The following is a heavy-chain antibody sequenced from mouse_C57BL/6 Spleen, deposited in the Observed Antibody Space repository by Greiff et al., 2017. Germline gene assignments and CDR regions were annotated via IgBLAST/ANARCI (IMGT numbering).Heavy chain of an antibody. J-gene: IGHJ2*01. V-gene: IGHV1-18*01. CDR3: AGRTVVAFDY. CDR2: INPNNGGT. CDR1: GYTFTDYN. D-gene: IGHD1-1*01. Sequence: VQLKESGPELVKPGASVKIPCKASGYTFTDYNMDWVKQSHGKSLEWIGDINPNNGGTIYNQKFKGKATLTVDKSSSTAYMELRSLTSEDTAVYYCAGRTVVAFDYWGQGTTRTVSS.